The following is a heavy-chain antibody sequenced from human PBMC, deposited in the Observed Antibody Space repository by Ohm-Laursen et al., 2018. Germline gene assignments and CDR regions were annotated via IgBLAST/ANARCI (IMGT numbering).Heavy chain of an antibody. CDR2: INPNSGGT. D-gene: IGHD3-22*01. V-gene: IGHV1-2*02. Sequence: SVKVSCKASGYTFTGYYMHWVRQAPGQGLEWMGWINPNSGGTDYAQKFQGRVTMTRDTSISTAYMELSRLRSDDTAVYYCARDLYDSSGYPDYWGQGTLVTVSS. CDR1: GYTFTGYY. J-gene: IGHJ4*02. CDR3: ARDLYDSSGYPDY.